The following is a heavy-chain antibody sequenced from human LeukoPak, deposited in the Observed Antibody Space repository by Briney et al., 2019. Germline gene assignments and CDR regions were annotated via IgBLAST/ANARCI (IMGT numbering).Heavy chain of an antibody. V-gene: IGHV4-34*01. D-gene: IGHD6-19*01. CDR2: INHSGST. CDR3: ARGGARQWLVFSGFDY. J-gene: IGHJ4*02. Sequence: GSLRLSCAASGFTFSSSSMNWVRQAPGKGLEWIGEINHSGSTNYNPSLKSRVTISVGTSKNQFSLKLSSVTAADTAVYYCARGGARQWLVFSGFDYWGQGTLVTVSS. CDR1: GFTFSSSS.